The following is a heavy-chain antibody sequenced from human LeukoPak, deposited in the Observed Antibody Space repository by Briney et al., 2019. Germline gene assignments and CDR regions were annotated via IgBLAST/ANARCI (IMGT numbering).Heavy chain of an antibody. J-gene: IGHJ6*02. Sequence: ASVTVSCKASVYTFTSYGISWLRQPPAQGLDWMGWISAYNGNTNYAQKLQGSVTMTTDTSTSQASMELRSMRSDDTAVYYCARTVTRYYYYGMDVWGQGTTVTVSS. V-gene: IGHV1-18*01. CDR1: VYTFTSYG. CDR2: ISAYNGNT. D-gene: IGHD3-10*01. CDR3: ARTVTRYYYYGMDV.